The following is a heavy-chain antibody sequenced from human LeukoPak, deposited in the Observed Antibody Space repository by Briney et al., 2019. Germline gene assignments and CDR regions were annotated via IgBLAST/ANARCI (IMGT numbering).Heavy chain of an antibody. CDR1: GGSISSSSYY. CDR3: ARDPGVVTSAFDI. V-gene: IGHV4-39*07. D-gene: IGHD3-22*01. J-gene: IGHJ3*02. Sequence: SETLSLTCTVSGGSISSSSYYWGWIRQPPGKGLEWIGSIYYSGSTYYNPSLKSRVTISVDTSKNQFSLKLSSVTAADTAVYYCARDPGVVTSAFDIWGQGTMVTVSS. CDR2: IYYSGST.